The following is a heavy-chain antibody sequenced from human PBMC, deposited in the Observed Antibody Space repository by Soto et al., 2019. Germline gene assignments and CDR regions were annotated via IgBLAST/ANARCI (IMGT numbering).Heavy chain of an antibody. D-gene: IGHD2-21*02. CDR2: INPGGGRT. CDR3: ARGPSCGGDCYLFDY. V-gene: IGHV1-46*01. CDR1: GYTFTSYY. Sequence: QVQLVQSGAEVTKPGASVKLSCKASGYTFTSYYIHWVRQAPGQGLEWVAMINPGGGRTKNAQMFQGRVTLTRDTSAGTVDMALSSLTSDDTAVYYCARGPSCGGDCYLFDYWGQGSLVTVSS. J-gene: IGHJ4*02.